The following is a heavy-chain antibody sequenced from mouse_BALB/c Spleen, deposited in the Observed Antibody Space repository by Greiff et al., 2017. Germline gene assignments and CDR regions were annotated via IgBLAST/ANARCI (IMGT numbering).Heavy chain of an antibody. V-gene: IGHV5-17*02. J-gene: IGHJ3*01. CDR3: ATYGSSFAY. Sequence: EVHLVESGGGLVQPGGSRKLSCAASGFTFSSFGMHWVRQAPEKGLEWVAYISSGSSTIYYADTVKGRFTISRDNPKNTLFLQMTSLRSEDTAMYYCATYGSSFAYWGQGTLVTVSA. CDR1: GFTFSSFG. D-gene: IGHD1-1*01. CDR2: ISSGSSTI.